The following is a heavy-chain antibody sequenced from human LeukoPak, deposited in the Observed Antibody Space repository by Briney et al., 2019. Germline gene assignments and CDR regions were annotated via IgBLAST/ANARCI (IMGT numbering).Heavy chain of an antibody. CDR2: TSGSGDRT. Sequence: PGGSLRLSCVASRFTFSSHGMSWVRQAPGKGLEWVSTTSGSGDRTYYADSVKGRFPISRDNSKNTLYLQMNSLRAEDTAMYYCARAPRAPTPGYWGQGTLVTVSS. D-gene: IGHD3-10*01. CDR3: ARAPRAPTPGY. J-gene: IGHJ4*02. V-gene: IGHV3-23*01. CDR1: RFTFSSHG.